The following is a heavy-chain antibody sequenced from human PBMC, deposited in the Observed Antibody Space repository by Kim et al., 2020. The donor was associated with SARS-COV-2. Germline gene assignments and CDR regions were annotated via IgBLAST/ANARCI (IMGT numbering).Heavy chain of an antibody. CDR2: II. Sequence: IIQYADSVKGRFTISRDNAKNSLYLQMNSLRDDDTAVYYCVRETAPIDYWGQGTLVTVSS. J-gene: IGHJ4*02. CDR3: VRETAPIDY. V-gene: IGHV3-48*02.